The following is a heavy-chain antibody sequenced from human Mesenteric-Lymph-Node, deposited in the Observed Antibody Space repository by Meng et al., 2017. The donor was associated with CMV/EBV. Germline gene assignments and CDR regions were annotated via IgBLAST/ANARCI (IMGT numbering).Heavy chain of an antibody. Sequence: ASVKVSCKASGYTFTSYYMHRVRQAPGQGLEWMGIINPSGGSTSYAQKFQGRVTMTRDTSTSTVYMELSSLRSEDTAVYYCVRRMIRGDLLLDPWGQGTLVTVSS. V-gene: IGHV1-46*01. CDR3: VRRMIRGDLLLDP. CDR1: GYTFTSYY. D-gene: IGHD4-17*01. J-gene: IGHJ5*02. CDR2: INPSGGST.